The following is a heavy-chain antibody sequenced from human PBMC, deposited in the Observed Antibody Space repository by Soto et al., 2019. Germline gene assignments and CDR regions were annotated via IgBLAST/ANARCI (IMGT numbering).Heavy chain of an antibody. CDR1: GFSLSTRGVG. CDR3: AHIHYGSRSHTTSFDS. D-gene: IGHD3-10*01. J-gene: IGHJ4*02. CDR2: IYWDDDK. Sequence: QITLKESGPTLVKPTQTLTLTCTFSGFSLSTRGVGVGWIRQPPGQALEWLALIYWDDDKRYSPSLKSRLTVTKDTSKNQVVLTMPFVDPVDTATYYCAHIHYGSRSHTTSFDSWGQGTLVTVSS. V-gene: IGHV2-5*02.